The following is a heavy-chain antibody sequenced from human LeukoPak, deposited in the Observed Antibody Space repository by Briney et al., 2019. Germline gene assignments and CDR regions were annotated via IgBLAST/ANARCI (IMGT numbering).Heavy chain of an antibody. CDR3: AKLGGHPLHNYYVGV. V-gene: IGHV3-23*01. Sequence: GGSLRLSCAASGFTFSSYAMSWVRQAPGKGLEWVSGTLDSGYNTYYANSVKGRFTVSRDNSNNTLYLQMNSLRAEDTAVYYCAKLGGHPLHNYYVGVWGKGTTVAVSS. CDR2: TLDSGYNT. J-gene: IGHJ6*03. CDR1: GFTFSSYA. D-gene: IGHD3-16*01.